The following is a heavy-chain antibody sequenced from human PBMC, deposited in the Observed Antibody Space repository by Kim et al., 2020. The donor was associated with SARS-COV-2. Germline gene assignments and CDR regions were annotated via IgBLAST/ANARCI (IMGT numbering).Heavy chain of an antibody. CDR2: FDSEDGET. Sequence: ASVKVSCKVSGYTLTELSMHWVRQAPGKGLEWMGGFDSEDGETIYAQKFQGRVTMTEDTSTDTAYMELSSLRSEDTAVYYCATVKAAAGISGAFDIWGQGTMVTVSS. J-gene: IGHJ3*02. CDR1: GYTLTELS. CDR3: ATVKAAAGISGAFDI. D-gene: IGHD6-13*01. V-gene: IGHV1-24*01.